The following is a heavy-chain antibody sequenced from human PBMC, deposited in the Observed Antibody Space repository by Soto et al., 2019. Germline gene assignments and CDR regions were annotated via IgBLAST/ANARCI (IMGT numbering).Heavy chain of an antibody. J-gene: IGHJ3*02. V-gene: IGHV3-7*04. CDR3: ARGDYYDSSGPFSDAFDI. D-gene: IGHD3-22*01. CDR1: GFTFSSYW. CDR2: IKPDGSER. Sequence: GSLRLACAASGFTFSSYWMSWVLQAPGKGLEWVANIKPDGSERWYVDSVKGRFTISRDNAKNSLYLQMNSLRAEDTAVYYCARGDYYDSSGPFSDAFDIWGQGTLVT.